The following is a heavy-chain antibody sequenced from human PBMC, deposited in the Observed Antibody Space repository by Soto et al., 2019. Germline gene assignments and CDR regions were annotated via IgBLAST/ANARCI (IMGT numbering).Heavy chain of an antibody. Sequence: QVQLVQSGAEVKKPGSSVKVSCKASGGTFSSYTISWVRQATGQGLEWMGGIVPIFGTSNYAQKFQGRVTIAADKSTGTVHMELRSLRSEDTAVYYCAREGRRHALYYFDAWGQGTLVTVSS. J-gene: IGHJ4*02. CDR3: AREGRRHALYYFDA. V-gene: IGHV1-69*06. CDR2: IVPIFGTS. D-gene: IGHD2-2*01. CDR1: GGTFSSYT.